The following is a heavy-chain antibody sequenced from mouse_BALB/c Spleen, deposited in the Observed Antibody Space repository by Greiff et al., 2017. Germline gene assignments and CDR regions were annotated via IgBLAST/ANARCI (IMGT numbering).Heavy chain of an antibody. D-gene: IGHD2-3*01. CDR1: GFAFSSYD. V-gene: IGHV5-12-1*01. Sequence: EVQGVESGGGLVKPGGSLKLSCAASGFAFSSYDMSWVRQTPEKRLEWVAYISSGGGSTYYPDTVKGRFTISRDNAKNTLYLQMSNLKSEDTAMYYCARRGLLRSMDYWGQGTSVTVSS. CDR2: ISSGGGST. CDR3: ARRGLLRSMDY. J-gene: IGHJ4*01.